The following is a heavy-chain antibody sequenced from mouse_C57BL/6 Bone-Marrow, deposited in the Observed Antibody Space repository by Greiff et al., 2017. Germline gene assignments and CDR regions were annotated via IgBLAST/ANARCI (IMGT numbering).Heavy chain of an antibody. CDR3: ARRRGYWYFDV. CDR1: GYTFTDYN. J-gene: IGHJ1*03. CDR2: INPNNGGT. V-gene: IGHV1-22*01. Sequence: DVQLQESGPELVKPGASVKMSCKASGYTFTDYNMHWVKQSHGKSLEWIGYINPNNGGTSYNQKFKGKATLTVNKSSSTAYMELRSLTSEDAAVYYCARRRGYWYFDVWGTGTTVTVSS.